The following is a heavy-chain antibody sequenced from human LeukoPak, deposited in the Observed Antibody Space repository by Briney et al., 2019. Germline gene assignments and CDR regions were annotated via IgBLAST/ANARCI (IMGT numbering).Heavy chain of an antibody. CDR1: GYTFTSYD. J-gene: IGHJ4*02. CDR3: ARGLRQWLVNKLGNLFDY. V-gene: IGHV1-8*03. D-gene: IGHD6-19*01. CDR2: MNPNSGNT. Sequence: ASVKVSCKASGYTFTSYDINWVRQATGQGLEWMGWMNPNSGNTGYAQKFQGRVTITRNTSISTAYMELSSLRSEDTAVYYCARGLRQWLVNKLGNLFDYWGQGTLVTVSS.